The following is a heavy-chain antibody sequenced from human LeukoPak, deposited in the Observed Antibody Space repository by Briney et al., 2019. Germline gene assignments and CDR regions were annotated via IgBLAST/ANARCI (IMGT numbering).Heavy chain of an antibody. CDR3: ARIRRQGPSDY. CDR2: INSDGSST. Sequence: PGGSLRLSCAASGNYWMHWVRRAPGKGLVWVSRINSDGSSTSYADSVKGRFTISRDNAKNTLYLQMNSLRAEDTAVYYCARIRRQGPSDYWGQGTLVTVSS. CDR1: GNYW. V-gene: IGHV3-74*01. J-gene: IGHJ4*02.